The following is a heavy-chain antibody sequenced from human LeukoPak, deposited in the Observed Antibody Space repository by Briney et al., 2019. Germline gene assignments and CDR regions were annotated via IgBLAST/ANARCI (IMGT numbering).Heavy chain of an antibody. CDR3: ARHYTSASYGY. CDR1: GYTFTSYG. CDR2: IYPGDSDT. J-gene: IGHJ1*01. V-gene: IGHV5-51*01. Sequence: KVSCKASGYTFTSYGISWVPQAPGQGLDWMGIIYPGDSDTRDIPSFHGQVTISADKSISNAYPPSTSLKASDTAMYYSARHYTSASYGYCGHGTLVTATS. D-gene: IGHD6-25*01.